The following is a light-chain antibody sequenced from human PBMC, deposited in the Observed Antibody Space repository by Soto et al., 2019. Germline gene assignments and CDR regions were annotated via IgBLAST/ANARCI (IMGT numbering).Light chain of an antibody. V-gene: IGLV2-8*01. J-gene: IGLJ3*02. CDR2: EVS. CDR1: SSDVGAYNY. Sequence: QSVLTQPPSASGSPGQSVTISCTGTSSDVGAYNYVSWYKQHPGKAPKLMIYEVSKRPSGVPDRFSGSKFGNTASLIVSGLQAEDEADYYCTSYAGSNNWVFGGGTQLTVL. CDR3: TSYAGSNNWV.